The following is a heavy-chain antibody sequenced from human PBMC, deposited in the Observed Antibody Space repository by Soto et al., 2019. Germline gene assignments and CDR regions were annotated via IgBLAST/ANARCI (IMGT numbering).Heavy chain of an antibody. CDR2: ISYDGSNK. J-gene: IGHJ4*02. Sequence: GGSLRLSCAASGFTFSSYAMHWVRQAPGKGLEWVAVISYDGSNKYYADSVKGRFTISRDNSKNTLYLQMNSLRAEGTAVYYCASEQLAVLRGVLDYWGQGTLVTVSS. V-gene: IGHV3-30-3*01. CDR1: GFTFSSYA. CDR3: ASEQLAVLRGVLDY. D-gene: IGHD1-1*01.